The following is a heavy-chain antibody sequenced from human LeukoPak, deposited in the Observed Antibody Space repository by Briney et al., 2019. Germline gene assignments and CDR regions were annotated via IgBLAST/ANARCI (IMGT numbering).Heavy chain of an antibody. V-gene: IGHV3-23*01. J-gene: IGHJ4*02. CDR2: ISGDGGDT. Sequence: GGSLRLSCAASGFTLSNYGMSWVRQAPGKGLEWVSTISGDGGDTYYADSVKGRLTISRDNAKNTLHLQMDSLRAEDTAVYYCAYSGTYLYYFDYWGQGTLVTVSS. CDR1: GFTLSNYG. D-gene: IGHD1-26*01. CDR3: AYSGTYLYYFDY.